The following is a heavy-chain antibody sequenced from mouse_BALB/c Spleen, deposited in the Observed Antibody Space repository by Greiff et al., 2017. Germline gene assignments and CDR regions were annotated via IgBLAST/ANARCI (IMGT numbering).Heavy chain of an antibody. CDR2: IRLKSNNYAT. D-gene: IGHD4-1*01. Sequence: EVKLVESGGGLVQPGGSMKLSCVASGFTFSNYWMNWVRQSPEKGLEWVAEIRLKSNNYATHYAESVKGRFTISRDDSKSSVYLQMNNLRAEDTGIYYCTNWDGAYWGQGTLVTVSA. V-gene: IGHV6-6*02. CDR3: TNWDGAY. CDR1: GFTFSNYW. J-gene: IGHJ3*01.